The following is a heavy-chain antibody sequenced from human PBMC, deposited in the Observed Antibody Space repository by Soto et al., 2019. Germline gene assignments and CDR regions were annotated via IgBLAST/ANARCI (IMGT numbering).Heavy chain of an antibody. D-gene: IGHD6-6*01. V-gene: IGHV2-70*01. J-gene: IGHJ6*02. Sequence: SGPTLVNPTQTLTLTCTFSGFSLSTSGMCVSWIRQPPGKALEWLALIDWDDDKYYSTSLKTRLTISKDTSKNQVVLTMTNMDPVDTATYYCARMRLGRPNYYYYGMDVWGQGTTVTVSS. CDR1: GFSLSTSGMC. CDR2: IDWDDDK. CDR3: ARMRLGRPNYYYYGMDV.